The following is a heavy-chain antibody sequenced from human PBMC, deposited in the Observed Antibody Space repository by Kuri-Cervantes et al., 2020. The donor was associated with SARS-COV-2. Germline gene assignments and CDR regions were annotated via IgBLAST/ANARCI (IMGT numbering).Heavy chain of an antibody. Sequence: GESLKISCAASGFTFSSYWMSWVRQAPGKGLEWVGRIKSKTDGGTTDYAAPVKGRFTISRDDSKNTLYLQMNSLKTEDTAVYYCTTETYDFWSGPDYYYMDVWGKGTTVTVSS. V-gene: IGHV3-15*01. CDR3: TTETYDFWSGPDYYYMDV. J-gene: IGHJ6*03. D-gene: IGHD3-3*01. CDR1: GFTFSSYW. CDR2: IKSKTDGGTT.